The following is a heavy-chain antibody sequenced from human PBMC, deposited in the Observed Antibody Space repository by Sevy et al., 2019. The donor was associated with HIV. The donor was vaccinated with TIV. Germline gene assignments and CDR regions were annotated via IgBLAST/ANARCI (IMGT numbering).Heavy chain of an antibody. V-gene: IGHV3-30*02. CDR3: VKEGGGEGGDH. CDR1: GFSFSSYG. J-gene: IGHJ4*02. D-gene: IGHD3-16*01. Sequence: GGSLRLSCAASGFSFSSYGMHWVRQAPGKGLEWMSYIQYDGSNKDYADSVKGRFTISRDNSKNPLYLQMNSLRVEDRLVYLCVKEGGGEGGDHWGQGTLVTVSS. CDR2: IQYDGSNK.